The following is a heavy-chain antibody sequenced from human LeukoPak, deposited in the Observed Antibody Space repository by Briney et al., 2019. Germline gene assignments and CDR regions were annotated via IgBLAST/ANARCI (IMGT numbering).Heavy chain of an antibody. CDR3: AKFMGAGTSYPIDY. CDR2: ITSSGDGT. J-gene: IGHJ4*02. D-gene: IGHD3-16*02. V-gene: IGHV3-23*01. Sequence: GGSLRLSCAASGFTFSIYAMSWVRQAPGKGLQWVSSITSSGDGTYYADSVKGRFTISRDNSKNTLYLQMDSLRAEDTAVYYCAKFMGAGTSYPIDYWGQGTLVTVSS. CDR1: GFTFSIYA.